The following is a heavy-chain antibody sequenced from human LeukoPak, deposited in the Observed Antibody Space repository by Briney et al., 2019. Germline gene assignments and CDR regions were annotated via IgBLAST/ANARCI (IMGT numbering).Heavy chain of an antibody. CDR3: ARDSSSGPDDDFDY. CDR1: GGTFSSYA. CDR2: INPNSGGT. J-gene: IGHJ4*02. Sequence: GASVKVSCKASGGTFSSYAISWVRQAPGQGLEWMGWINPNSGGTNYVQKFQGRVTMTRDTSISTAYMELSRLRSDDTAVYYCARDSSSGPDDDFDYWGQGTLVTVSS. V-gene: IGHV1-2*02. D-gene: IGHD3-22*01.